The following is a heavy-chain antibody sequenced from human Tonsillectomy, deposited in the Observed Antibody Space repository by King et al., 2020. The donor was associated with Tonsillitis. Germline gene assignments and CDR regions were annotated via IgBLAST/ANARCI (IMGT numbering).Heavy chain of an antibody. CDR2: ISYDGSNQ. Sequence: VQLVESGGGVVQPGRSLRLSCAASGFTFSSYGMHWVRQAPGKGLEWVAVISYDGSNQYYADSVKGRFTISRDDSKNTLYLQMNSLRAEDTAVYYWAKPQYSSYFDSSSYKLPSYFDFWGQGTLVTVSS. CDR3: AKPQYSSYFDSSSYKLPSYFDF. J-gene: IGHJ4*02. CDR1: GFTFSSYG. V-gene: IGHV3-30*18. D-gene: IGHD3-22*01.